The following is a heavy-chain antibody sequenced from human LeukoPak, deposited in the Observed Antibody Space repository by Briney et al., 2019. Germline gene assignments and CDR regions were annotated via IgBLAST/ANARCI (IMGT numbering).Heavy chain of an antibody. J-gene: IGHJ4*02. Sequence: SETLSLTCTVSGGSISSSSYYWGWIRQPPGKGLEWIGSIYYSGSTYYNPSLKSRVTISVDTSKTQFSLKLSSVTAADTAVYYCARQLEAPLTGLFDYWGQGTLVTVSS. CDR3: ARQLEAPLTGLFDY. D-gene: IGHD3-9*01. CDR2: IYYSGST. V-gene: IGHV4-39*01. CDR1: GGSISSSSYY.